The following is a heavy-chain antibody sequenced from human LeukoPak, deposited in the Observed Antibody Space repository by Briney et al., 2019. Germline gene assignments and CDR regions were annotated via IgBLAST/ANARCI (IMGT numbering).Heavy chain of an antibody. Sequence: GGSLRLSCAASGFTVSSNYMSWVRQAPGKGLEWVSVIYSGGSTYYADSVKGRFAISRDNSKNTLCLQMNSLRAVDTAVYYCAISSGWYLGNFDYWGQGTLVTVSS. D-gene: IGHD6-19*01. V-gene: IGHV3-53*01. CDR1: GFTVSSNY. CDR2: IYSGGST. CDR3: AISSGWYLGNFDY. J-gene: IGHJ4*02.